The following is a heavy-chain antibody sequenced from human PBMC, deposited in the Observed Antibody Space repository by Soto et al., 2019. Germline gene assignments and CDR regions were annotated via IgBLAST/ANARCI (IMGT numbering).Heavy chain of an antibody. CDR2: INHSGST. CDR1: CGSFSGYY. J-gene: IGHJ4*02. Sequence: SETLSLTCAVYCGSFSGYYWSWIRQPPGKGLEWIGEINHSGSTNYNPSLKSRVTISVDTSKNQFSLKLSSVTAADTAVYYCARPGYSSGWYRVYFDYWGQGTLVTVSS. V-gene: IGHV4-34*01. D-gene: IGHD6-19*01. CDR3: ARPGYSSGWYRVYFDY.